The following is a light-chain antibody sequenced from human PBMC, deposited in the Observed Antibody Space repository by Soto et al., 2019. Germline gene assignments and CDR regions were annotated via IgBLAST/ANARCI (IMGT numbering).Light chain of an antibody. V-gene: IGKV1-5*01. J-gene: IGKJ1*01. CDR3: QQYTGT. Sequence: DIEMTQSPSSVSASAGDICTINCRASQSISNWLAWYQQKTGRXXNLLIYDASNLESGVPSRFSGSSSGTEFILTIDSVQPDDFATYYCQQYTGTFGQGTKVDIK. CDR1: QSISNW. CDR2: DAS.